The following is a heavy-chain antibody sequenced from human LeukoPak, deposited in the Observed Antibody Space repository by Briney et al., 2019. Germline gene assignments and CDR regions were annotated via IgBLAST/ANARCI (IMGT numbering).Heavy chain of an antibody. D-gene: IGHD6-19*01. CDR3: ARGGWLPPFDY. J-gene: IGHJ4*02. CDR1: GGSFSGYY. V-gene: IGHV4-34*01. CDR2: INHSGST. Sequence: SETLSLTCAVYGGSFSGYYWSWIRQPPGKGLEWIGEINHSGSTNYNPSLKSRVTISVDTSKNQFSLNLSSVTAADTAVYYCARGGWLPPFDYWGQGTLVTVSS.